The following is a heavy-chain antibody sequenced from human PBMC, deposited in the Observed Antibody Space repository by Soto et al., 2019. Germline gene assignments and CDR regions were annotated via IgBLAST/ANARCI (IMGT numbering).Heavy chain of an antibody. J-gene: IGHJ4*02. V-gene: IGHV3-11*04. CDR3: ARDALLVATPFDL. D-gene: IGHD5-12*01. CDR2: ISSSGSII. Sequence: GGSLRLSCAASGLTFSDYYMSWIRQAPGKGLEWVSYISSSGSIIYYADSVKGRFTISRDNAKNSLYLQMNSLRDEDTAVYYCARDALLVATPFDLWGQGTPVTVSS. CDR1: GLTFSDYY.